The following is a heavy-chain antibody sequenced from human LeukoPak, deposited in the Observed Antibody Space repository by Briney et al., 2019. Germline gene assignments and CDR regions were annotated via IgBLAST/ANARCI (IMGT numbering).Heavy chain of an antibody. CDR2: ISSSGSTI. D-gene: IGHD5-18*01. V-gene: IGHV3-48*03. CDR1: GFTFSSYE. CDR3: ARAWGYSYGYRAFDI. Sequence: GGSLRLSCAASGFTFSSYEMNWVRQAPGKGLEWVSYISSSGSTIYYADSVKGRFTISRDNAKNSLYLQMNSLRAEDTAVYYCARAWGYSYGYRAFDIWGQGTMVTVSS. J-gene: IGHJ3*02.